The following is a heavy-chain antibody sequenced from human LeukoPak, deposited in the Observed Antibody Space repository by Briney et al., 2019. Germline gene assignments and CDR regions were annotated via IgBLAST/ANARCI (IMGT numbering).Heavy chain of an antibody. V-gene: IGHV4-4*08. CDR3: ARGDYDFWSGYDSNWFDP. D-gene: IGHD3-3*01. J-gene: IGHJ5*02. CDR1: GGPITSYY. Sequence: SETLSLTCTVSGGPITSYYWSWIRQPPGKGLEWIGRIYTSGSTNYNPSLKSRVTISVDTSKNQFSLKLSSVTAADTAVYYCARGDYDFWSGYDSNWFDPWGQGTLVTVSS. CDR2: IYTSGST.